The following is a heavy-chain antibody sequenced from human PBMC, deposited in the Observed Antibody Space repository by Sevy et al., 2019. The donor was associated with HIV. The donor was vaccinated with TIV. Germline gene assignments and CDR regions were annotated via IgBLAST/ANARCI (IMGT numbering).Heavy chain of an antibody. Sequence: SETLSLTCTVSGDSISSSNYYWNWIRQPAGEGLEWIGRIYTSGSTNYNPSLKSRVTISVDTSKNQFSLKLRSVTAADPAVYYCARDILVAGQWRNFDYWGQGTLVTVSS. J-gene: IGHJ4*02. CDR1: GDSISSSNYY. CDR3: ARDILVAGQWRNFDY. CDR2: IYTSGST. V-gene: IGHV4-61*02. D-gene: IGHD6-19*01.